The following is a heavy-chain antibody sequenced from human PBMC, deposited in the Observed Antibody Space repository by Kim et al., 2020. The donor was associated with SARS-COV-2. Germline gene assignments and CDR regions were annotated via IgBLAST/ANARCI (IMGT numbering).Heavy chain of an antibody. D-gene: IGHD3-10*01. Sequence: GGSLRLSCAASGFTFSCYAMSWVRQAPGKGLEWVSAISGSGGSTYYADSVKGRFTISRDNTKNTLYLQMNRLRAEDTAVYYCAKKQNDYGSGSYPDYWGQRTLVTVSS. V-gene: IGHV3-23*01. J-gene: IGHJ4*02. CDR2: ISGSGGST. CDR3: AKKQNDYGSGSYPDY. CDR1: GFTFSCYA.